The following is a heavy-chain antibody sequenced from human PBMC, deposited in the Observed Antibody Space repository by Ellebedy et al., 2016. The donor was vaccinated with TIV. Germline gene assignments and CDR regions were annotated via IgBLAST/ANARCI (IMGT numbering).Heavy chain of an antibody. V-gene: IGHV3-23*01. D-gene: IGHD2-2*01. CDR1: GFTFSSYA. J-gene: IGHJ4*02. CDR2: ISGSGGST. Sequence: GESLKISXAASGFTFSSYAMSWVRQAPGKGLEWVSAISGSGGSTYYADSVKGRFTISRDNSKNTLYLQMNSLRAEDTAVYYCAKRAIVVVPAAIEYYFDYWGQGTLVTVSS. CDR3: AKRAIVVVPAAIEYYFDY.